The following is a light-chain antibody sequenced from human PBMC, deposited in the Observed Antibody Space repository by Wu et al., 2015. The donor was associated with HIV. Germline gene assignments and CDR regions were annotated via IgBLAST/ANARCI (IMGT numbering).Light chain of an antibody. CDR2: GAS. CDR3: QQYGSFSLT. J-gene: IGKJ4*01. Sequence: DSVLTQSPGTLSLSPGERATLSCRASQRMSSSYIAWYQQKPGQAPRLLIYGASTRAADIPDRFSGSGSGTDFSLTISRLEPEDFAVYYCQQYGSFSLTFGGGTKVEI. V-gene: IGKV3-20*01. CDR1: QRMSSSY.